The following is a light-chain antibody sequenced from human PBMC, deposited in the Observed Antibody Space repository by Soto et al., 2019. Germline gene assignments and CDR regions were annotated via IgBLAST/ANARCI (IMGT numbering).Light chain of an antibody. J-gene: IGKJ2*01. Sequence: AIQMTQSPSSLSASVRDIVTITCRASQDIRKDLAWYQQKPGKAPQSLIYGASTLQTGVASRFSGSGSATDFTLTISSLQPEDSAAYYCLQDYNYPFTFGQGTKVDIK. CDR3: LQDYNYPFT. V-gene: IGKV1-6*01. CDR1: QDIRKD. CDR2: GAS.